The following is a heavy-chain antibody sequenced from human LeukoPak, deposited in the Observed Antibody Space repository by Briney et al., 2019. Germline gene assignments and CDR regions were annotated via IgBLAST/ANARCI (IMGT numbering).Heavy chain of an antibody. J-gene: IGHJ4*02. CDR3: ATIRGYSYGPPDFDY. CDR1: GFTFSSYA. D-gene: IGHD5-18*01. Sequence: PGRSLRLSCAASGFTFSSYAMHWVRQAPGKGLEWVAVISYDGSNKYYADSVKGRFTISRDNSKNTLYLQMNSLRAEDTAVYYCATIRGYSYGPPDFDYWGQGTLVTVSS. CDR2: ISYDGSNK. V-gene: IGHV3-30-3*01.